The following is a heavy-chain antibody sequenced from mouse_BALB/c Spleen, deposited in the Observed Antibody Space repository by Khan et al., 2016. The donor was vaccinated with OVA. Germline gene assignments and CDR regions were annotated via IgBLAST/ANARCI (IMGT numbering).Heavy chain of an antibody. J-gene: IGHJ2*01. V-gene: IGHV1S137*01. CDR1: GDTFTDYA. CDR2: ISTYNGNT. D-gene: IGHD4-1*01. CDR3: ARGKSNWYYFDY. Sequence: VKLLESGPEVVRPGVSVKISCKGSGDTFTDYAIHWVKQSHVKSLEWIGVISTYNGNTNYNQNFKGKATMTVDKSSSTAYLELARVTSEDSAIYYCARGKSNWYYFDYWGHGTTLTVSS.